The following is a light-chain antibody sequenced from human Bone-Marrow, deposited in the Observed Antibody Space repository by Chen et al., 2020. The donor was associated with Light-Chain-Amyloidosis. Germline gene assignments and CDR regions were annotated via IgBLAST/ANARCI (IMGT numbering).Light chain of an antibody. CDR3: EQCTNSPPWT. Sequence: EIVMTQSTATQSVSTGERATLSCRASQSVSSSLAWYQQNPGPAPRLLIDGASTRATGIPALFSGRASGTDFTLNISSLQSEDVAVYYCEQCTNSPPWTFGPGTKVEI. CDR1: QSVSSS. CDR2: GAS. J-gene: IGKJ1*01. V-gene: IGKV3D-15*01.